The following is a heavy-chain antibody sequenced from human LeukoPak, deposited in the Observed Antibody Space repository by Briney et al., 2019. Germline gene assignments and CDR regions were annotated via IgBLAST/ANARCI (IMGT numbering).Heavy chain of an antibody. D-gene: IGHD6-19*01. J-gene: IGHJ6*03. CDR3: ARDRPQQWLVRGQRGYYYYMDV. CDR1: GFTFNNYW. CDR2: IKQDGSEK. V-gene: IGHV3-7*01. Sequence: GGSLRLSCAASGFTFNNYWMTWVRQAPGMGLEWVANIKQDGSEKYYVDSVKGRFTISRDIAKNSLYLQMNSLRAEDTAVYYCARDRPQQWLVRGQRGYYYYMDVWGKGTTVTISS.